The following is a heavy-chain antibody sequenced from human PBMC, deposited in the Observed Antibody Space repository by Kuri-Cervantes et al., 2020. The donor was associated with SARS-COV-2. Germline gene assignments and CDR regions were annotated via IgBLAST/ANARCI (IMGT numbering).Heavy chain of an antibody. D-gene: IGHD4/OR15-4a*01. V-gene: IGHV3-30-3*01. J-gene: IGHJ4*02. CDR2: ISYDGSNK. Sequence: GGSLRLSCAASGFTFSSYAMHWVRQAPGKGLEWVAVISYDGSNKYYADSVKGRFTISRDNSKNTLYLQMNSLRAEDTAVYYCARVMMYGAFLGAPLAYWGQGTLVTVSS. CDR1: GFTFSSYA. CDR3: ARVMMYGAFLGAPLAY.